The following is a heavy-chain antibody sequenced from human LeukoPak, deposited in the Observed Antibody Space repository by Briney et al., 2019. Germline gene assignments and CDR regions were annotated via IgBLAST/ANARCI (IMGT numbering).Heavy chain of an antibody. J-gene: IGHJ4*02. CDR1: GFTFSSYS. Sequence: PGGSLRLSCAASGFTFSSYSMNWVRQAPGKGLEWVSSISSSSSYMYYADSVKGRFTISRDNAKNSLYLQMNSLRAEDTAVYYCARDIVVVVAATRDYWGQGTLVTVSS. CDR2: ISSSSSYM. V-gene: IGHV3-21*01. D-gene: IGHD2-15*01. CDR3: ARDIVVVVAATRDY.